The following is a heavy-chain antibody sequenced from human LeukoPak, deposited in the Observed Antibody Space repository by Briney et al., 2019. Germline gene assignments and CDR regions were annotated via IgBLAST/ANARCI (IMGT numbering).Heavy chain of an antibody. CDR2: TSYDGSKK. Sequence: GGSLRLSCAASGLTFSSYAMHWVRQAPGKGLEWVADTSYDGSKKDYADSVKGRFTISRDNSKNTLYLQMNSLRGEDTAVYYCAREGNYYDSSAYLLLFDYWGQGTLVTVSS. CDR1: GLTFSSYA. CDR3: AREGNYYDSSAYLLLFDY. J-gene: IGHJ4*02. V-gene: IGHV3-30*04. D-gene: IGHD3-22*01.